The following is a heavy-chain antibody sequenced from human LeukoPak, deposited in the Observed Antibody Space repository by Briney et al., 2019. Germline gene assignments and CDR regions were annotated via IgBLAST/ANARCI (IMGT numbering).Heavy chain of an antibody. V-gene: IGHV4-39*01. CDR1: GGSISSSSYY. D-gene: IGHD2-2*01. CDR2: IYYSGST. CDR3: ARSLPRYCSSTSCYSPDY. Sequence: SETLSLTCTVSGGSISSSSYYWGWIRQPPGKGLEWIGSIYYSGSTYYNPSLKSRVTISVDTSKNQFSLKLSSVTAADTAVYYCARSLPRYCSSTSCYSPDYWGQGTLVTVSS. J-gene: IGHJ4*02.